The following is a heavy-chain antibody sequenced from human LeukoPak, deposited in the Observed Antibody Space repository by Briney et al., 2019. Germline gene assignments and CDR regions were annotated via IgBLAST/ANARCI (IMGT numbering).Heavy chain of an antibody. V-gene: IGHV1-2*02. CDR2: INPNSGGT. CDR3: ARVPWYDSSGYSGY. J-gene: IGHJ4*02. Sequence: GASVKVSCKASGYTFTGYYMHWVRQAPGQGLEWMGWINPNSGGTNYAQKFQGRVTMTRDTSISTAYMELSRLRSDDTAVYYCARVPWYDSSGYSGYWGQGTLVTVSS. CDR1: GYTFTGYY. D-gene: IGHD3-22*01.